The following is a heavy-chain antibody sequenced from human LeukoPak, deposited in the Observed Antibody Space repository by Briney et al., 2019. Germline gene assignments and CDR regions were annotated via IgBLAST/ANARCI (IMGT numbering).Heavy chain of an antibody. CDR2: ISSSSSYT. D-gene: IGHD1-26*01. Sequence: GGSLRLSCAASGFTFSDYYMSWIRQAPGKGLEWVSYISSSSSYTNYADSVKGRFTISRDNAKNSLYLQMNSLRAEDTAVYYCARGSVEWELLTPNFDYWGQGTLVTVSS. J-gene: IGHJ4*02. CDR3: ARGSVEWELLTPNFDY. V-gene: IGHV3-11*06. CDR1: GFTFSDYY.